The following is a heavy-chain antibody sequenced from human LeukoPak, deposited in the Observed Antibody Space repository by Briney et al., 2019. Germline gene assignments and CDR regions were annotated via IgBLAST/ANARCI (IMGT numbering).Heavy chain of an antibody. V-gene: IGHV4-59*08. CDR3: ARLSHIAAAGSYSYHALDV. CDR1: GGSISPHS. D-gene: IGHD6-13*01. CDR2: IYNSGGS. J-gene: IGHJ6*02. Sequence: KPSETLSLTCTVPGGSISPHSWSWIRQPPGKGLESVGFIYNSGGSDYNPSLNSRLTMSVDTSKNQLSLKLRSVTAADTAVYYCARLSHIAAAGSYSYHALDVWGQGTTVTVSS.